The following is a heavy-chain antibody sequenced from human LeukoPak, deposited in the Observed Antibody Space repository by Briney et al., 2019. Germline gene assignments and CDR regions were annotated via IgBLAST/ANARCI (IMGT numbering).Heavy chain of an antibody. Sequence: TSETLSLTCTVSGGSISSYYWNWIRQPPGKGLEWIGYIYYSGSTNYNPSLKSRVTISVYTSKNQFSLKLSSVTAADTAVYYCARLKYYYDSSGYRAEYFQHWGQGTLVTVSS. CDR1: GGSISSYY. D-gene: IGHD3-22*01. V-gene: IGHV4-59*01. J-gene: IGHJ1*01. CDR3: ARLKYYYDSSGYRAEYFQH. CDR2: IYYSGST.